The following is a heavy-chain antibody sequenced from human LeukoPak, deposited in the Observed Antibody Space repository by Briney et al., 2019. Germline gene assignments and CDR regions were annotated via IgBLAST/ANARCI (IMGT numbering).Heavy chain of an antibody. Sequence: PSETLSLTCTVSGGSISSGDYYWSWIRQPPGKGLEWIGYIYYSGSTYYNPSLKSRVTIPVDTSKNQFSLKLSSVTAADTAVYYCARDLLNEGNHLDYWGQGTLVTVSS. CDR1: GGSISSGDYY. J-gene: IGHJ4*02. D-gene: IGHD4-23*01. CDR3: ARDLLNEGNHLDY. CDR2: IYYSGST. V-gene: IGHV4-30-4*01.